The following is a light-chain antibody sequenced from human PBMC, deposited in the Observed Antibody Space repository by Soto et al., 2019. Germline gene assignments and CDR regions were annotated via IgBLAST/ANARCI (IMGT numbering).Light chain of an antibody. J-gene: IGLJ2*01. Sequence: QSALTQPASVSGSPGQSITISCTGTNSDVGGYNYVSWYQQHPGKAPKLMIYEVNNRPSGVSHRFSGSKSGNTASLTISGLQPEDEADYYCKSYTSSSTWVFGGGTKLTVL. CDR3: KSYTSSSTWV. CDR1: NSDVGGYNY. CDR2: EVN. V-gene: IGLV2-14*01.